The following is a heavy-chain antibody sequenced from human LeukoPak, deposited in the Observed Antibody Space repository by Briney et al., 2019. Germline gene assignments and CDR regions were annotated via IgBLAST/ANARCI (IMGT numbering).Heavy chain of an antibody. Sequence: RASVKVSCKASGYTLTSYFIHWVRQAPGQGPEWMGIINPSGGSTSYAQKFQGRVTMTRDTSTSTVYMELSSLRSEDTAVYYCARDRATGTSGRRWFDPWGQGTLVTVSS. V-gene: IGHV1-46*01. CDR3: ARDRATGTSGRRWFDP. D-gene: IGHD1-7*01. CDR1: GYTLTSYF. CDR2: INPSGGST. J-gene: IGHJ5*02.